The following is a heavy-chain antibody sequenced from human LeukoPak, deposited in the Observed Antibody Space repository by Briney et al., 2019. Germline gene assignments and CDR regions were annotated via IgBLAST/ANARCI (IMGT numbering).Heavy chain of an antibody. J-gene: IGHJ4*02. CDR2: INRCGST. CDR3: ARTRITPDY. D-gene: IGHD1-14*01. Sequence: SETLSLTCAVYGGSFSGYYWRWIRQPPGKGLEWIGEINRCGSTNYNPSLKSRVTISVDTSKNQFSQKLSSVTGADTGVYFWARTRITPDYWGQGTLVTVSS. V-gene: IGHV4-34*01. CDR1: GGSFSGYY.